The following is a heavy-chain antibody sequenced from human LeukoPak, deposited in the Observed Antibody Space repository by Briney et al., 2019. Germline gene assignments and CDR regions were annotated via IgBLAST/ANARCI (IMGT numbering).Heavy chain of an antibody. D-gene: IGHD3-22*01. J-gene: IGHJ4*02. CDR3: ARLRYVASSGYYDY. Sequence: SETLSLTCAVYNGSLSGYYWSWIRQSPGKGLEWIAEINQSGDTAYNPSLKSRVTISVDTSQNQFSLRLSSVTAADTAVYYCARLRYVASSGYYDYWGQGTLVTVSS. V-gene: IGHV4-34*01. CDR1: NGSLSGYY. CDR2: INQSGDT.